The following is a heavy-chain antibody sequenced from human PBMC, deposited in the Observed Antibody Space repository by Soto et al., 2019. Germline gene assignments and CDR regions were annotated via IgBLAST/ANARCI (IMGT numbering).Heavy chain of an antibody. J-gene: IGHJ5*01. Sequence: GGSLRLSCAVSGFSFGTYWMSWVRQAPGKGLEWLASIKQDGSERYYLDSVKGRFTISRDNAKDSLSLQMNSLRAEDTAIYYCAKDHAREQFVRGENWFDSWGQGTLVTVSS. D-gene: IGHD6-6*01. CDR2: IKQDGSER. CDR3: AKDHAREQFVRGENWFDS. V-gene: IGHV3-7*03. CDR1: GFSFGTYW.